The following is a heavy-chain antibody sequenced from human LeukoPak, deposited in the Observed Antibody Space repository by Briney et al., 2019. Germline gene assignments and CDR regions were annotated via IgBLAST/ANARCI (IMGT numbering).Heavy chain of an antibody. CDR3: ARSPSGLVEPPTRGDYFDY. V-gene: IGHV4-34*01. CDR1: GGSFSGDY. Sequence: SETLSLTCAVYGGSFSGDYWSWIRQSPGKGLEWIGEMNHSGSSNHNPSLKSRVTISVDTSKNQFSLKLRSVTAADTAVYYCARSPSGLVEPPTRGDYFDYWGQGTLVTVSS. CDR2: MNHSGSS. D-gene: IGHD2-2*01. J-gene: IGHJ4*02.